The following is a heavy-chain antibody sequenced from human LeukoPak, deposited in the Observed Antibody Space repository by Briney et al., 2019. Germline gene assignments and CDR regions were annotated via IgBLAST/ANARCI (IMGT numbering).Heavy chain of an antibody. J-gene: IGHJ4*02. D-gene: IGHD5-18*01. Sequence: GGSLRLSCTASGFTFGDYAMSWFRPAPGKGLEWVGFIRSKAYGGTTEYAASVKGRFTISRDDSKSIAYLQMNSLKTEDTAVYYCTREDTAMVIDYWGQGTLVTVSS. CDR3: TREDTAMVIDY. CDR2: IRSKAYGGTT. CDR1: GFTFGDYA. V-gene: IGHV3-49*03.